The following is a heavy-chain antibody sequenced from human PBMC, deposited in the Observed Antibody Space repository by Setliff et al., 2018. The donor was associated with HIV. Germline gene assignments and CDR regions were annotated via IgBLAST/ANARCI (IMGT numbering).Heavy chain of an antibody. CDR1: GYSISSGFY. V-gene: IGHV4-38-2*01. Sequence: KSSETLSLTCAVSGYSISSGFYWSWMRRPPGKGLEWIGSIYQSGNTNYNPSLESRLTISVDTAKNQFSLKLSSVTAADTAVYYCAAATTLLSPRAWGQGTLVTVS. D-gene: IGHD2-15*01. CDR2: IYQSGNT. J-gene: IGHJ5*02. CDR3: AAATTLLSPRA.